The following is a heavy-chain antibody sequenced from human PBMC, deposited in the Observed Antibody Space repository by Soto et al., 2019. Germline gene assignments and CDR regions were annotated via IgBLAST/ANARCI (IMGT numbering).Heavy chain of an antibody. V-gene: IGHV4-31*03. CDR2: IYYSGSA. Sequence: SETLSLTCTVSGGSISSGGYYWSWIRQHPGKGLEWIGYIYYSGSAYYNPSLKSRVTISVDTSKNQFSLRLSPVTAGDTAVHYRARDAVGCSPLLSPWFDPWGQGTLVPVAS. CDR3: ARDAVGCSPLLSPWFDP. D-gene: IGHD2-2*01. J-gene: IGHJ5*02. CDR1: GGSISSGGYY.